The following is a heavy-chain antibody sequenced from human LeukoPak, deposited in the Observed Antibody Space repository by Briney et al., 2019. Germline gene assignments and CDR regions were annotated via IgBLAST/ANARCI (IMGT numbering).Heavy chain of an antibody. CDR3: AKGSSGSRPYYFDY. J-gene: IGHJ4*02. Sequence: GGSLRLSCAASGFTFSSYAMSWVRQAPGEGLEWVSAITDSGGSTYYSDSVKGRFTISRDNSKNTLYLQMNILRAEDTAIYYCAKGSSGSRPYYFDYWGQGTLVTVSS. CDR1: GFTFSSYA. V-gene: IGHV3-23*01. D-gene: IGHD3-22*01. CDR2: ITDSGGST.